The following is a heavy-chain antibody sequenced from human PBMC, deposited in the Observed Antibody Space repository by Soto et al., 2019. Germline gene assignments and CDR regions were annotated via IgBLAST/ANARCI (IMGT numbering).Heavy chain of an antibody. CDR2: IYYSGST. V-gene: IGHV4-30-4*01. J-gene: IGHJ4*02. D-gene: IGHD2-15*01. CDR1: GGSISSGDYY. Sequence: SETLSLTCTVSGGSISSGDYYWSWIRQPPGKGLEWIGYIYYSGSTYYNPSLKSRVTISVDTSKNQFSLKLSSVTAADTAVYYCARDRNGGNFDYWGQGTLVTVSS. CDR3: ARDRNGGNFDY.